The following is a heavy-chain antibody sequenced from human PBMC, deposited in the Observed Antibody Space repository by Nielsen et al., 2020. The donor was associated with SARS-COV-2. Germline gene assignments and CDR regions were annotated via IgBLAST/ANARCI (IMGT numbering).Heavy chain of an antibody. Sequence: WIHQPPGKGLEWVSYISSSGSTIYYADSVKGRFTISRDNSKNTLYLQMNSLRAEDTAVYYCAKMYYDFWSGYFDYYYYMDVWGKGTTVTVSS. V-gene: IGHV3-11*01. J-gene: IGHJ6*03. CDR3: AKMYYDFWSGYFDYYYYMDV. D-gene: IGHD3-3*01. CDR2: ISSSGSTI.